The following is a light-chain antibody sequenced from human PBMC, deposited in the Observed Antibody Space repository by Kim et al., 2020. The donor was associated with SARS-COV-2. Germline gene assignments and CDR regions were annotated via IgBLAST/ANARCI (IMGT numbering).Light chain of an antibody. V-gene: IGKV3-15*01. Sequence: SVSPGERATRSCRASQSVSSNLAWYQQKPGQAPRLLSYGASTRATGIPARFSGSGSGTEFTLTISSLQSEDFAVYYWQQYNNWLTFGGGTKVDIK. J-gene: IGKJ4*01. CDR2: GAS. CDR3: QQYNNWLT. CDR1: QSVSSN.